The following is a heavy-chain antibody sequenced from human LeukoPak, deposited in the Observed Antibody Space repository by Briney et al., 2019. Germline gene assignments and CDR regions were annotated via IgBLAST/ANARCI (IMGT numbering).Heavy chain of an antibody. D-gene: IGHD6-13*01. Sequence: GGSLRLSCAASGFSLSSYWMSWVRQAPGKGLEWVATINEDEREKYYVASVKGRFTIYRDSAKNPLYLQMNSLRAEDTAVYYCAIRSSWYYFDYWGQGTLVTVSS. J-gene: IGHJ4*02. V-gene: IGHV3-7*03. CDR3: AIRSSWYYFDY. CDR1: GFSLSSYW. CDR2: INEDEREK.